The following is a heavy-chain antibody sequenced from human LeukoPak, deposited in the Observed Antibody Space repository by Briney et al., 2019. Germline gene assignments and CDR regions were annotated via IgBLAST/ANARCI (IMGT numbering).Heavy chain of an antibody. J-gene: IGHJ4*02. CDR3: ARDGCSSTSCYMKAAY. CDR1: GFTFSTYW. D-gene: IGHD2-2*02. Sequence: GGSLRLSCAASGFTFSTYWMSWLRQAPGKGLEWVANIKEDGSEKYYVDSVKGRFTISRDNAKNSLYLQMNSLRAEDTAVYYCARDGCSSTSCYMKAAYWGQGTLVTVSS. CDR2: IKEDGSEK. V-gene: IGHV3-7*01.